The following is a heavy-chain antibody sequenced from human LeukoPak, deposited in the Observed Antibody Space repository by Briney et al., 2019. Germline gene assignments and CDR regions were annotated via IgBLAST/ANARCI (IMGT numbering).Heavy chain of an antibody. CDR2: ISYDGGNK. Sequence: PGRSLRLSCAASGFTFSSYAMHWVRQAPGKGLEWVAVISYDGGNKYYADSVKGRFTISRDNSKNTLYLQMNSLRAEDTAVYYCARELRDCSSTSCWHTVDYWGQGTLVTVSS. D-gene: IGHD2-2*01. J-gene: IGHJ4*02. CDR3: ARELRDCSSTSCWHTVDY. V-gene: IGHV3-30-3*01. CDR1: GFTFSSYA.